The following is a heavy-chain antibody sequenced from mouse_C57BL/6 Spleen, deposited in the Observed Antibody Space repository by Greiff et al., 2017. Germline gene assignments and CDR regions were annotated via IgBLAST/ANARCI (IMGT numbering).Heavy chain of an antibody. CDR2: IDPSDSYT. Sequence: QVQLQQPGAELVMPGASVKLSCKASGYTFTSYWMHWVKQRPGQGLEWIGEIDPSDSYTNYNQKFKGKSTLTEDKSSSTAYMQLSSLTSEDSAVYYCARGGRYYAMDYWGQGTSVTVSS. J-gene: IGHJ4*01. V-gene: IGHV1-69*01. CDR3: ARGGRYYAMDY. CDR1: GYTFTSYW.